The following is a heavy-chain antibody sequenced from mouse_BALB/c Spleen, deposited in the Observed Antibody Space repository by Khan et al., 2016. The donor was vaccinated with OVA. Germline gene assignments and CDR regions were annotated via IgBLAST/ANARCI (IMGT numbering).Heavy chain of an antibody. Sequence: QVQLKESGPGLVAPSQSLSITCTVSGFSLTSYGVHWVRQPPGKGLVWLGVILAGGSTNYNSALMSRLSISKDNSKNQVFLKMNSLQTDDTAMYYCARLVDIWGQGTTLTVSS. CDR2: ILAGGST. D-gene: IGHD1-3*01. CDR3: ARLVDI. J-gene: IGHJ2*01. V-gene: IGHV2-9*02. CDR1: GFSLTSYG.